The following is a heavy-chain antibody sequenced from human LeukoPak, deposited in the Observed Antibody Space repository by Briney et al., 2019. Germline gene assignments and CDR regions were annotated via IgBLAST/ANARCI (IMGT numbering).Heavy chain of an antibody. J-gene: IGHJ5*02. D-gene: IGHD4-23*01. Sequence: ASVRVSCKASGYTFTGYYMHWVRQAPGQGLEWMGWINPNSGGTNYAQKFQGRVTMTRDTSISTAYMELSRLRSDDTAVYYCAREFTSTPNWFDPWGQGTLVTVSS. CDR2: INPNSGGT. CDR3: AREFTSTPNWFDP. CDR1: GYTFTGYY. V-gene: IGHV1-2*02.